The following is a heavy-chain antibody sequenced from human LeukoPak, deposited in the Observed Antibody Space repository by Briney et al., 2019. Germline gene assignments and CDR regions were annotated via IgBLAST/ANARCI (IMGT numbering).Heavy chain of an antibody. CDR2: ISAYNGNT. J-gene: IGHJ4*02. Sequence: ASVKVSCKASGYTFTSYGISWVRQAPGQGLEWMGWISAYNGNTNYAQKLQGRVTMTTDTSTSTAYMELRTLRSDATAVYYCARAFYDSSGYYGFDYWGQGTLVTVSS. D-gene: IGHD3-22*01. CDR3: ARAFYDSSGYYGFDY. V-gene: IGHV1-18*01. CDR1: GYTFTSYG.